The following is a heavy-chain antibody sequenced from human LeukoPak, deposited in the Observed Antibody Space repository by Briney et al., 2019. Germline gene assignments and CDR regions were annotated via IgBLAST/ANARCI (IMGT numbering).Heavy chain of an antibody. CDR3: ARDMGIYDSSSPYYFDY. CDR2: INPNSGGT. D-gene: IGHD3-22*01. CDR1: GYTFTGYY. Sequence: ASVKVSCKASGYTFTGYYIHWVRQAPGQGLEWMGRINPNSGGTNYAQKLQGRVTMTTDTSTSTAYMELRSLRSDDTAVYYCARDMGIYDSSSPYYFDYWGQGTLVTASS. J-gene: IGHJ4*02. V-gene: IGHV1-2*06.